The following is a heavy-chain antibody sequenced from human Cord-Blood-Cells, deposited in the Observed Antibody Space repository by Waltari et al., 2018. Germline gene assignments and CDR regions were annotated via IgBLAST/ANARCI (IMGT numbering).Heavy chain of an antibody. CDR3: ARHPRAGSSLYWYFDL. CDR1: GGSISSSSYY. D-gene: IGHD3-10*01. J-gene: IGHJ2*01. V-gene: IGHV4-39*01. Sequence: QLQLQESGPGLVKPSETLSLTCTVSGGSISSSSYYWGWIRQPPGKGLEWIGSIYYGGSTYSNPSLKSRITISVDTSKNQFSLRLSSVTAADTAVYYCARHPRAGSSLYWYFDLWGRGTLVTVSS. CDR2: IYYGGST.